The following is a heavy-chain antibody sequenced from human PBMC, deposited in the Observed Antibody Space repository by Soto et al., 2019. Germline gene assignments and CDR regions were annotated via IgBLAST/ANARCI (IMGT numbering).Heavy chain of an antibody. CDR1: GFTFSSYA. CDR3: ARDPGGTDFAEWTYYFDY. J-gene: IGHJ4*02. CDR2: ISYDGSNK. D-gene: IGHD3-3*01. Sequence: QVQLVESGGGVVQPGRSLRLSCAASGFTFSSYAMHWVRQAPGKGLEWVAVISYDGSNKYYADSVKGRFTISRDNSKNTLYLQVNSSRAEDTAVYYCARDPGGTDFAEWTYYFDYWGQGTLVTVSS. V-gene: IGHV3-30-3*01.